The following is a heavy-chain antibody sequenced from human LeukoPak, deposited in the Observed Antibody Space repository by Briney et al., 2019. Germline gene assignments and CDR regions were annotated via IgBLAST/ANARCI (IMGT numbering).Heavy chain of an antibody. J-gene: IGHJ5*02. CDR3: AKFPRPYDCSGYYSNWFDP. Sequence: PAGSLRLSCAASGFTFSSYAMSWVRQAPGKGLEWVSAISGSGGSTYYADSVKGRFTISRDNSENTLYLQMNSLRAEDTAVYYCAKFPRPYDCSGYYSNWFDPWGQGTLVTVSS. V-gene: IGHV3-23*01. CDR2: ISGSGGST. D-gene: IGHD3-22*01. CDR1: GFTFSSYA.